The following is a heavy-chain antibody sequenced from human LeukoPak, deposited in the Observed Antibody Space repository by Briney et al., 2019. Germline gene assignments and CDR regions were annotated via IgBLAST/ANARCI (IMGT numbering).Heavy chain of an antibody. CDR2: IYPGDSDT. CDR3: ARERSSGYYTEDAFDI. D-gene: IGHD3-22*01. Sequence: GESLKISCKASGYSFTRYWIGWVRQMPEKGLERMGIIYPGDSDTRYSPSFQGQVTISADKSISTAYLQWSSLKASDTAMYYCARERSSGYYTEDAFDIWGQGTMVTVSS. CDR1: GYSFTRYW. V-gene: IGHV5-51*01. J-gene: IGHJ3*02.